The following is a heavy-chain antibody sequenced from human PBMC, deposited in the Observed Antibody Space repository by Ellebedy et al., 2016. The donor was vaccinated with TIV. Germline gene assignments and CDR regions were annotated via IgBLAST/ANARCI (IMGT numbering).Heavy chain of an antibody. V-gene: IGHV4-34*01. CDR1: GGSFSGYY. Sequence: SQTLSLTXXVYGGSFSGYYWSWIRQPPGKGLEWIGEINHSGSTNYNPSLKSRVTISVDTSKNQFSLKLSSVTAADTAVYYCARGPPAVVVPAALFYRVEEFDYWGQGTLVTVSS. D-gene: IGHD2-2*01. J-gene: IGHJ4*02. CDR2: INHSGST. CDR3: ARGPPAVVVPAALFYRVEEFDY.